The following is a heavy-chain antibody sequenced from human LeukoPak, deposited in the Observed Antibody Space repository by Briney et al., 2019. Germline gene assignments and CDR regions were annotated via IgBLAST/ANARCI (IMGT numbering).Heavy chain of an antibody. CDR2: IYYSGST. CDR3: ARFGTVVPAAYNWLDP. CDR1: GGSFSGYY. J-gene: IGHJ5*02. V-gene: IGHV4-59*01. Sequence: KPSETLSLTCAVYGGSFSGYYWSWIRQPPGKGLEWIGYIYYSGSTNYNPSLKSRVTISIDASKNQFSLKLSSVTAADTAVYYCARFGTVVPAAYNWLDPWGQGTLVTVSS. D-gene: IGHD2-2*01.